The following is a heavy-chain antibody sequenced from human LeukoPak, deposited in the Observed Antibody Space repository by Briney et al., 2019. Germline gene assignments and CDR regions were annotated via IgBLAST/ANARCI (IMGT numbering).Heavy chain of an antibody. CDR3: ARVLESPMNAFDI. D-gene: IGHD1-1*01. CDR1: GYTFTSYY. CDR2: IKPSGGST. J-gene: IGHJ3*02. Sequence: ASVKVSCKASGYTFTSYYMHWVRQAPGQGLEWMGIIKPSGGSTSYAQKFQGRVTMTRDTSTSTLYMELSSLRSEDTAVYYCARVLESPMNAFDIWGQGTMVTVSS. V-gene: IGHV1-46*01.